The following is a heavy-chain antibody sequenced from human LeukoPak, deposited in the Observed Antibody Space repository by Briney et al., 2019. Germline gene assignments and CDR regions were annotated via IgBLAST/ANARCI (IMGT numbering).Heavy chain of an antibody. V-gene: IGHV3-23*01. CDR3: AKAIGTMIVVVITKGGYFDY. D-gene: IGHD3-22*01. Sequence: GGSLRLSCAASGFTFSSYAMSWVRQAPGKGLEWVSAISGSGGSTYYADSVKGRFTISRDNSKNTLYLQMNSLRAEDTAVYYCAKAIGTMIVVVITKGGYFDYWGQGTLVTVSS. CDR1: GFTFSSYA. J-gene: IGHJ4*02. CDR2: ISGSGGST.